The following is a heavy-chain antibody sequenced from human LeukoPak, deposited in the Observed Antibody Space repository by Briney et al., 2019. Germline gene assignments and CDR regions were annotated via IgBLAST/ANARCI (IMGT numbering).Heavy chain of an antibody. Sequence: SETLSLTCTASGGSISSYYWSWIRQPPGKGLEWIGEINHSGSTNYNPSLKSRVTISVDTSKNQFSLKLSSVTAADTAVYYCARGRSSTFDPWGQGTLVTASS. D-gene: IGHD6-13*01. CDR3: ARGRSSTFDP. CDR2: INHSGST. J-gene: IGHJ5*02. CDR1: GGSISSYY. V-gene: IGHV4-34*01.